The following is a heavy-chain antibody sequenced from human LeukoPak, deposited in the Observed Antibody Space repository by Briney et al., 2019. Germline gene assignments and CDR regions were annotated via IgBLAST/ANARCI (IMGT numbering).Heavy chain of an antibody. CDR1: GLTFSDFY. V-gene: IGHV3-11*01. Sequence: GGSLRLSCAASGLTFSDFYMSWIRQAAGKGLEWVSYITPSGTSTYYADSVKGRFTISRDNAKNSLDLQMNILRAEDTAVYYCARGHYGLGVWGQGTTVTVSS. CDR3: ARGHYGLGV. CDR2: ITPSGTST. J-gene: IGHJ6*02.